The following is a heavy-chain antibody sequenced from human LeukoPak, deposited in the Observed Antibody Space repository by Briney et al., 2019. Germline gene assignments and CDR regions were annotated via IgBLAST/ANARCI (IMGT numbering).Heavy chain of an antibody. CDR2: ISSSGSTI. CDR3: AKARSGYDYDY. CDR1: GFTFSSYE. J-gene: IGHJ4*02. V-gene: IGHV3-48*03. Sequence: PGGSLRLSCAASGFTFSSYEMNWVRQAPGKGLEWVSYISSSGSTIYYADSVRGRLTISRDNSKNTLYLQMNSLRAEDTAVYYCAKARSGYDYDYWGQGTLVTVSS. D-gene: IGHD5-12*01.